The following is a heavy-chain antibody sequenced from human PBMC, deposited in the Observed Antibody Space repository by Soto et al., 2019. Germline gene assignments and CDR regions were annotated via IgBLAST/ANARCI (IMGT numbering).Heavy chain of an antibody. CDR1: GFSFSRYG. D-gene: IGHD2-21*01. Sequence: GGSLRLSCAASGFSFSRYGLHWVRQAPGKGLEWVTVISYDGRNKYYADSVKGRFTISRDNSKNTLNLQINSLRTEDTAVYYCARLSGDHSAFFSYGMDAWGQGTTVTVSS. J-gene: IGHJ6*02. V-gene: IGHV3-30*04. CDR2: ISYDGRNK. CDR3: ARLSGDHSAFFSYGMDA.